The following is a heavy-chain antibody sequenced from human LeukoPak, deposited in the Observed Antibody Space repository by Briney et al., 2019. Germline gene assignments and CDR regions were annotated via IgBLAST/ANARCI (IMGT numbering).Heavy chain of an antibody. Sequence: GGSLTLSCAASGFTFSDFWMSWVRQAAGKGLEWVANIQQNGIEKYSVEGRFTISRDNVNSLLYLRINSLRADDTAMYYCARDRDGKDLWGQGTLVTVSS. J-gene: IGHJ5*02. V-gene: IGHV3-7*03. CDR1: GFTFSDFW. CDR2: IQQNGIEK. D-gene: IGHD1-1*01. CDR3: ARDRDGKDL.